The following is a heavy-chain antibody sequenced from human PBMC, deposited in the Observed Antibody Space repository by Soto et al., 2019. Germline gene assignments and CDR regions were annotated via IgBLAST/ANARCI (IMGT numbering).Heavy chain of an antibody. CDR2: IYHSGST. D-gene: IGHD3-10*01. V-gene: IGHV4-30-2*01. CDR1: GGSISSGGYS. Sequence: LSLTCAVSGGSISSGGYSWSWIRQPPGKGLEWIGYIYHSGSTYYNPSLKSRVTISVDRSKNQFSLKLSSVTAADTAVYYCPRGRPRRGVWFDPWGQGTLVTVSS. J-gene: IGHJ5*02. CDR3: PRGRPRRGVWFDP.